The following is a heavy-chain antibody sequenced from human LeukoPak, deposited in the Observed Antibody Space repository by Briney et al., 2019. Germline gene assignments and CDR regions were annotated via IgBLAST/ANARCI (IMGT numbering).Heavy chain of an antibody. J-gene: IGHJ5*02. CDR3: TRAAKMRFLEWFPFDP. CDR2: IHTSGST. CDR1: GGSISSGSYY. D-gene: IGHD3-3*01. V-gene: IGHV4-61*02. Sequence: SQTLSLTCTVSGGSISSGSYYWTWIRQPAGKGLEWIGRIHTSGSTGYSPSLKGRVTIPLDTSKNQFSLRLSSVTAADTAVYYCTRAAKMRFLEWFPFDPWGQGTLVTVSS.